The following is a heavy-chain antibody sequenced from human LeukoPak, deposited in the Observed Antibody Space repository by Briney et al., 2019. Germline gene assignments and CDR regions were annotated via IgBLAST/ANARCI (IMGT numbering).Heavy chain of an antibody. Sequence: SETLSLTCAVYGGSFSGYYWSWIRQPPGKGLEWIGEINHSGSTNYNPSLKSRVTISVDTSKSQFSLKLSSVTAADTAVYYCARAKIVVVPAARQNYYYYYGMDVWGQGTTVTVSS. V-gene: IGHV4-34*01. D-gene: IGHD2-2*01. J-gene: IGHJ6*02. CDR2: INHSGST. CDR1: GGSFSGYY. CDR3: ARAKIVVVPAARQNYYYYYGMDV.